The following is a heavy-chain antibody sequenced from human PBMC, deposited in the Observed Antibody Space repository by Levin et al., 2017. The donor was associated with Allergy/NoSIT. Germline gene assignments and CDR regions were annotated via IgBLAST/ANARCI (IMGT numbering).Heavy chain of an antibody. V-gene: IGHV3-66*01. J-gene: IGHJ5*02. CDR2: IYSGDST. CDR1: GFTVSSNY. CDR3: ARNLVVTMIRGVMGWFDP. Sequence: GGSLRLSCAASGFTVSSNYMSWVRQAPGKGLEWVSVIYSGDSTYYADSVKGRFTISRDNSKNTLYLQMNSLRAEDTAVYYCARNLVVTMIRGVMGWFDPWGQGTLVTVSS. D-gene: IGHD3-10*01.